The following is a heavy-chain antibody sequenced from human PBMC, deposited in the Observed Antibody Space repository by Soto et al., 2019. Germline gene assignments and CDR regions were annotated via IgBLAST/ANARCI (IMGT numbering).Heavy chain of an antibody. D-gene: IGHD4-17*01. CDR2: IYHSGST. CDR3: ARATMTTVTGDAFDI. CDR1: GGSISSGGYS. J-gene: IGHJ3*02. Sequence: PSETLSLTCAVSGGSISSGGYSWSWIRQPPGKGLEWIGYIYHSGSTYYNPSLKSRVTISVDRSKNQFSLKLSSVTAADMAVYYCARATMTTVTGDAFDIWGQGTMVTVS. V-gene: IGHV4-30-2*01.